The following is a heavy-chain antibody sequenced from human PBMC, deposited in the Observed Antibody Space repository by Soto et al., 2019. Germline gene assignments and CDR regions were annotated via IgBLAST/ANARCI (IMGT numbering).Heavy chain of an antibody. J-gene: IGHJ5*02. CDR3: ARQASGYYYGWFDP. Sequence: QLLLQESGPGLVKPSETLSLTCTVSGGSILDSTYYWAWIRQFPGKGLEWIGTIFYSGGTFYTPSLKSRVTMSVDTSNNQFSLKLSSVTAADTAVYYCARQASGYYYGWFDPWGQGTLATVSS. V-gene: IGHV4-39*01. CDR1: GGSILDSTYY. D-gene: IGHD3-22*01. CDR2: IFYSGGT.